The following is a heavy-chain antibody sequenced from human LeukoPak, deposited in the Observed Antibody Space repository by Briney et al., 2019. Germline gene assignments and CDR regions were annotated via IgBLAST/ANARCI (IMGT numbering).Heavy chain of an antibody. D-gene: IGHD2-15*01. J-gene: IGHJ5*02. CDR2: IKQDGSET. V-gene: IGHV3-7*01. CDR1: GFTFSNYW. CDR3: ARGRAAFDP. Sequence: GGALRLSCAASGFTFSNYWMTWVRQAPGKGLEWVANIKQDGSETSYVDSMKGRFTISRDNAKNSLYRQMNSLRAEDTAVYYCARGRAAFDPWGQGTLVTVSS.